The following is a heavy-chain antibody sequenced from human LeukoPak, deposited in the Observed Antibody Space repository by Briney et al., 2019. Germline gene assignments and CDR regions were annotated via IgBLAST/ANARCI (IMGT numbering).Heavy chain of an antibody. V-gene: IGHV3-30*18. CDR1: GFTFSTYG. D-gene: IGHD2-2*01. CDR2: ISNDGSHK. J-gene: IGHJ4*02. CDR3: AKGGVPTAMVDY. Sequence: QSGGSLRLSCVVSGFTFSTYGMHWVRQAPGKGLEWLAVISNDGSHKYYADSVQGRFTISRDNSNNTLSMQMNSLRIEDTAVYYCAKGGVPTAMVDYWGQGILVTVSS.